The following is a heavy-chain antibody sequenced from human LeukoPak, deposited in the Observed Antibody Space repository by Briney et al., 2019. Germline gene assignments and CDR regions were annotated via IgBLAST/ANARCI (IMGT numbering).Heavy chain of an antibody. J-gene: IGHJ6*02. CDR2: IYSTGST. Sequence: SETLSLTCTVSGGSVSSRDFYWSWIRQPPGKGLEWIGYIYSTGSTYYNPSLKSRVAISIDTSNNQFTVKLSSVTAADTAVYFCARDYASAYYYDSTSYPYGMDVWGQGTTVTVSS. CDR3: ARDYASAYYYDSTSYPYGMDV. D-gene: IGHD3-22*01. CDR1: GGSVSSRDFY. V-gene: IGHV4-30-4*01.